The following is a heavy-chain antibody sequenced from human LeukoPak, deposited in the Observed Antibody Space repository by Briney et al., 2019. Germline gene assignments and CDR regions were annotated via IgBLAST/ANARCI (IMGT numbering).Heavy chain of an antibody. CDR3: AKGPPTVMANAFHI. Sequence: GGSLRLSCAASGFTFSSYGMSWVRQAPGKGLEWVSSISGSGGSTYYADSVKGRFTISRDNSKNTLYLQMNSLRADDTAVYSCAKGPPTVMANAFHIWGQGTMVTVS. V-gene: IGHV3-23*01. J-gene: IGHJ3*02. CDR1: GFTFSSYG. CDR2: ISGSGGST. D-gene: IGHD5-18*01.